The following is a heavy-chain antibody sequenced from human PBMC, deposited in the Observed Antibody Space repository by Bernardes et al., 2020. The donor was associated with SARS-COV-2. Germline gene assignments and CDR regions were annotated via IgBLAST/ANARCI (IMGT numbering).Heavy chain of an antibody. Sequence: GWSLSLSCSASGFSFSDYGMHWVRQAPGKGLEWVAFIRKDGSQNFHSDSVKGRFTISRDNSRSAVYLQMNSLRVEDTAVYYCVRVGWDSSPFYWGQGTLVTVSS. CDR2: IRKDGSQN. J-gene: IGHJ4*02. CDR3: VRVGWDSSPFY. V-gene: IGHV3-30*02. CDR1: GFSFSDYG. D-gene: IGHD4-4*01.